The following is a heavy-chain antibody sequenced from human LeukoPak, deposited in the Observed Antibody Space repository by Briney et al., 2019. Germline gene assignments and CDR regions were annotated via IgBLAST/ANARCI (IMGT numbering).Heavy chain of an antibody. V-gene: IGHV5-51*01. CDR2: IYPGDSDT. J-gene: IGHJ6*02. D-gene: IGHD1-14*01. CDR3: ARGASGNRLTMDV. Sequence: GESLKISCKGSGYSFTTYYIAWVRQMPGKGLEWMGIIYPGDSDTRYSPSFQGQVTISADKSIATAYLKWSSLKASGTAIYYCARGASGNRLTMDVWGQGTTVTVSS. CDR1: GYSFTTYY.